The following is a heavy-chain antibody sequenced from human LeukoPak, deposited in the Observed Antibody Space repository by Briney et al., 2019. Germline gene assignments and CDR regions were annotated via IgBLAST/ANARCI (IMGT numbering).Heavy chain of an antibody. Sequence: SETLSLTCTVSGGTVVTSAYSWGWIRQPPGKGLEYIGNVYYSGSAYYNPSLRSRVTLSIDTSSNQFSLGLTSVTAADTAVYYCAPLAGESWGQGTLVTVSS. D-gene: IGHD1-26*01. J-gene: IGHJ5*02. CDR1: GGTVVTSAYS. CDR3: APLAGES. CDR2: VYYSGSA. V-gene: IGHV4-39*01.